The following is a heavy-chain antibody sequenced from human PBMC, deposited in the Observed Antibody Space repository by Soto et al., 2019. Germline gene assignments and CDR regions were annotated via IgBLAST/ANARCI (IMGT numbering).Heavy chain of an antibody. CDR3: ARQDLRGVKGFFDY. Sequence: PSETLSLTCTVSGGSISSSSYYWGWIRQPPGKGLEWIGSIYYSGSTNYNPSLKSRVTISVDTSMNQFSLKLSAVTAADTAVYYCARQDLRGVKGFFDYWGQGTLVTVSS. V-gene: IGHV4-39*01. CDR1: GGSISSSSYY. CDR2: IYYSGST. J-gene: IGHJ4*02. D-gene: IGHD3-10*01.